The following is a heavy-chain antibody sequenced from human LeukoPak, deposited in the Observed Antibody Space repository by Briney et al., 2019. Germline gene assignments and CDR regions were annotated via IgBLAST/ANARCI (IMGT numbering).Heavy chain of an antibody. V-gene: IGHV4-34*01. D-gene: IGHD2-15*01. CDR3: ARGGVVVVAATYYFDY. J-gene: IGHJ4*02. CDR2: INHSGST. CDR1: GGSFSGYY. Sequence: PSETLSLTCAVYGGSFSGYYWSWIRQPPGKGLEWIGEINHSGSTNYNPSLKSRVTISVDTSKNQFSLRLSTVTAADTAVYYCARGGVVVVAATYYFDYWGQGTLVTVSS.